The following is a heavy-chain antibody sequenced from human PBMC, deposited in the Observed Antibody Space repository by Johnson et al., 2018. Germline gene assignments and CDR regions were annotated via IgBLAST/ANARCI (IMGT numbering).Heavy chain of an antibody. CDR1: GFTFEAYA. Sequence: VQLVESGGGLVQPGRSLRLSCAASGFTFEAYAMHWVRQAPGKGLEWVSGISWNRGSIGYADSVEGRFTISRDNAKNSLYLQMNSLRPEDTALYYCAKAPVGWLGEGAEYFQHWGQGTLVTVSS. CDR2: ISWNRGSI. V-gene: IGHV3-9*01. D-gene: IGHD3-3*01. CDR3: AKAPVGWLGEGAEYFQH. J-gene: IGHJ1*01.